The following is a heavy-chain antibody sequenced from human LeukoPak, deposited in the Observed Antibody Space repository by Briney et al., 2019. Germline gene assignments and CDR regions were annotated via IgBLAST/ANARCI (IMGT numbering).Heavy chain of an antibody. Sequence: PGGSLRLSCAASGFTFSSYAMHWVRQAPGKGLEWVAVISYDGSNKYYADSVKGRFTISRDNSKNTLYLQMNSLRAEDTAVYYCARDYDFWSGRNLNYFDYWGQGTLVTVSS. J-gene: IGHJ4*02. D-gene: IGHD3-3*01. CDR2: ISYDGSNK. CDR1: GFTFSSYA. CDR3: ARDYDFWSGRNLNYFDY. V-gene: IGHV3-30-3*01.